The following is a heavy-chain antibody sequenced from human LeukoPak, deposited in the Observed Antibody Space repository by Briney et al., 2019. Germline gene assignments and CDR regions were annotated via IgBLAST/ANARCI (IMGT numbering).Heavy chain of an antibody. CDR2: IYYSGST. CDR3: ARGHRRQWLQGAFGY. V-gene: IGHV4-39*07. CDR1: GGSISSSSYY. Sequence: SETLSLTCTVSGGSISSSSYYWGWMRQPLGKGLEWIGSIYYSGSTYYNPSLKSRVTISVDTSKNQFSLKLSSVTAADTAVYYCARGHRRQWLQGAFGYWGQGTLVTLSS. D-gene: IGHD6-19*01. J-gene: IGHJ4*02.